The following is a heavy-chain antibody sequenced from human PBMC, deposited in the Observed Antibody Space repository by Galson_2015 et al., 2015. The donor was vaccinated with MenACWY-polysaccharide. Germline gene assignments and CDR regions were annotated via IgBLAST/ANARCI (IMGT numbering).Heavy chain of an antibody. V-gene: IGHV1-3*04. Sequence: SVKFSCKASGYSFTKYVMYWLRQAPGQRLEYMGWINTGSGNTKDSQKFQDRVTITGDTSTNSVFLELSSLNSEDTAVYYCAKDYAALSVVVLPGFYFDPWGQGTLVTVSS. D-gene: IGHD2-2*01. CDR2: INTGSGNT. CDR3: AKDYAALSVVVLPGFYFDP. CDR1: GYSFTKYV. J-gene: IGHJ5*02.